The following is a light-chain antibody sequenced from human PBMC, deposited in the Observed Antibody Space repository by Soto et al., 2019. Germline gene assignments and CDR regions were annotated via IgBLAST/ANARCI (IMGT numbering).Light chain of an antibody. CDR1: QSVGRT. Sequence: EIVMTQSPATLSVSPGERATLFCRASQSVGRTLAWYQQKPGQSPRLLVYGASTRANGTPARFGGSGSGTEFTLTISSLQSEDVAVYYCQQYNQWPPYTFGQGTKVEIK. CDR3: QQYNQWPPYT. CDR2: GAS. J-gene: IGKJ2*01. V-gene: IGKV3-15*01.